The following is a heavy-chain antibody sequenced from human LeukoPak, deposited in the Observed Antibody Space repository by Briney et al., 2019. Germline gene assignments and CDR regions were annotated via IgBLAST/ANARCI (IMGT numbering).Heavy chain of an antibody. CDR2: IYSGGRT. CDR3: ARDLHSSSWYVFDY. V-gene: IGHV3-66*01. D-gene: IGHD6-13*01. J-gene: IGHJ4*02. CDR1: GFTGTINY. Sequence: GGSLRLSCAASGFTGTINYMSWVRQAPGNGLEWCSVIYSGGRTSYAGSVKGRFTISRNNSKNRLYLKMNSLRAEDTAVYYCARDLHSSSWYVFDYWGQGPLVTVSS.